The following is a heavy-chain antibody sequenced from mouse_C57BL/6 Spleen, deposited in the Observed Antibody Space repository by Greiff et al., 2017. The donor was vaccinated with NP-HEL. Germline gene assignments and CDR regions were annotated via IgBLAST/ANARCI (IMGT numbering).Heavy chain of an antibody. CDR3: ARSPPQAFDY. D-gene: IGHD3-2*02. CDR2: INPSSGYT. V-gene: IGHV1-4*01. Sequence: VQLQQSGAELARPGASVKMSCKASGYTFTSYTMHWVKQRPGQGLEWIGYINPSSGYTKYNQKFKDKATLTADKSSSTAYMQLSSLTSEDSAVYYCARSPPQAFDYWGQGTTLTVSS. CDR1: GYTFTSYT. J-gene: IGHJ2*01.